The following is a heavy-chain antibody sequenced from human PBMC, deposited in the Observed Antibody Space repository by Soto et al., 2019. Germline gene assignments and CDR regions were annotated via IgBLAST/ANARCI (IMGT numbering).Heavy chain of an antibody. CDR3: ARGRSSQDNGFDV. Sequence: EVQLVESGGGLVQPGGSLKLSCAASGLAFGNYWMNWVRQGPGKGLEWVANINQGGSDNYYTDSVKGQFTISRDNAKKSMFMQKNSLRAEDAGIYCCARGRSSQDNGFDVWGQGTPVTVSS. J-gene: IGHJ6*02. CDR2: INQGGSDN. CDR1: GLAFGNYW. D-gene: IGHD6-13*01. V-gene: IGHV3-7*05.